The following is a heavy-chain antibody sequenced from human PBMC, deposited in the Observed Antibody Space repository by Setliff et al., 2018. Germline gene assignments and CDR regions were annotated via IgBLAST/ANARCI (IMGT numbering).Heavy chain of an antibody. D-gene: IGHD3-22*01. CDR1: GGSFSGHH. J-gene: IGHJ3*02. CDR3: ARGDYYDSSAYSSDSFDI. V-gene: IGHV4-34*01. Sequence: LSLTCAVYGGSFSGHHWCWIRQPPWKGLAWIGEINHSGSANYNPSLKSRVTISLDTYKNQFSLKLSPVTAADTAVYYCARGDYYDSSAYSSDSFDIWGQGTMVTVSS. CDR2: INHSGSA.